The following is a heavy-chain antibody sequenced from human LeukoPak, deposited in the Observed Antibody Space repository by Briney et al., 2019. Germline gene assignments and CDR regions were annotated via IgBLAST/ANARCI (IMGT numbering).Heavy chain of an antibody. D-gene: IGHD3-9*01. Sequence: GGTLRLSCAASGFTFSSYGMSWVRQAPGKGLEWVSAISGSGGSTYYADSVKGRFTISRDNSKNTLYLQMNSLRAEDAAVYYCARQIDPWAPFDPWGQGTLVTVSS. V-gene: IGHV3-23*01. CDR3: ARQIDPWAPFDP. CDR2: ISGSGGST. J-gene: IGHJ5*02. CDR1: GFTFSSYG.